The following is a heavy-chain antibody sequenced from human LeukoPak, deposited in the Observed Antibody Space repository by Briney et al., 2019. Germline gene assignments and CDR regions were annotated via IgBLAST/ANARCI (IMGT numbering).Heavy chain of an antibody. J-gene: IGHJ6*03. Sequence: GGSLTLSCAASGFTFSSFAMTWVRQAPGKGLEWVSTVSGSAGRTDYADSVKGRFTISRDNLKNTLYLQMNGLRAEDTAVYYCAKNRGHCVDGVCHNYYYMDVWGRGTTVTVSS. D-gene: IGHD2-8*02. V-gene: IGHV3-23*01. CDR1: GFTFSSFA. CDR3: AKNRGHCVDGVCHNYYYMDV. CDR2: VSGSAGRT.